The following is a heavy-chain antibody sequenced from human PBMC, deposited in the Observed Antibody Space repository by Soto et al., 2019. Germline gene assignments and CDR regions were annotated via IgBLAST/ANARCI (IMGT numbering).Heavy chain of an antibody. J-gene: IGHJ4*02. CDR3: ASYNYYDSSGYLLGNY. D-gene: IGHD3-22*01. V-gene: IGHV1-18*01. CDR1: GYTFTSYG. CDR2: ISAYNGNT. Sequence: ASVKVSCKASGYTFTSYGISWVRQAPGQGLEWMGWISAYNGNTNYAQKLQGRVTMTTDTSTSTAYMELRSLRSDDTAGYYCASYNYYDSSGYLLGNYWGQGTLVTVSS.